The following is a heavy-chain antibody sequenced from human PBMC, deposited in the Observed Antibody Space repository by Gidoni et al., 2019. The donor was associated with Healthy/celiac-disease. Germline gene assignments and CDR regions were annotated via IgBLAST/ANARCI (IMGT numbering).Heavy chain of an antibody. V-gene: IGHV3-30*01. CDR2: ISYDGSNK. J-gene: IGHJ6*02. D-gene: IGHD3-22*01. CDR1: GFTFSSYA. CDR3: ARDQAVKYYYYYGMDV. Sequence: QVQLVESGGGVVQPGRSLRLPCAASGFTFSSYAMHWVRQAPGKGLEWVAVISYDGSNKYYADSVKGRFTISRDNSKNTLYLQMNSLRAEDTAVYYCARDQAVKYYYYYGMDVWGQGTTVTVSS.